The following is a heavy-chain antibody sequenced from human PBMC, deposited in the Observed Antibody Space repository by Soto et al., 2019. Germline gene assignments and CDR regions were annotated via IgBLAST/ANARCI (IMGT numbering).Heavy chain of an antibody. Sequence: PGGSLRLSCAGSGFTFSTFNIHWVRQAPGKGLEWVSGIGTLSDTFYAASVQVRFTISRQNAKNSVYLQMNSLRAGDTAFYYRARGRSFSYDSTPPPMFDPWGQGTLVTVSS. CDR3: ARGRSFSYDSTPPPMFDP. V-gene: IGHV3-13*01. J-gene: IGHJ5*02. D-gene: IGHD3-10*01. CDR1: GFTFSTFN. CDR2: IGTLSDT.